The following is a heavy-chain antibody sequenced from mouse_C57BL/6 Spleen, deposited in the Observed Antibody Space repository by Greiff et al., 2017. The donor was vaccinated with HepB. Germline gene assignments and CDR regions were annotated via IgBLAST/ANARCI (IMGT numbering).Heavy chain of an antibody. D-gene: IGHD1-1*01. CDR3: ARQDGSSPFAY. J-gene: IGHJ3*01. Sequence: EVNVVESGGGLVKPGGSLKLSCAASGFTFSSYTMSWVRQTPEKRLEWVATISGGGGNTYYPDSVKGRFTISRDNAKNTLYLQMSSLRSEDTALYYCARQDGSSPFAYWGQGTLVTVSA. CDR2: ISGGGGNT. CDR1: GFTFSSYT. V-gene: IGHV5-9*01.